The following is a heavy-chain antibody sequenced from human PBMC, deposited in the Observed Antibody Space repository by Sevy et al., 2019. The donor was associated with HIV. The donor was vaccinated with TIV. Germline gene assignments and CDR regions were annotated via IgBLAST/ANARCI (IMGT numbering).Heavy chain of an antibody. Sequence: GGSLRLSCVASGFTFSNYWMHWVRQAPGKGLVWVSRVSSDGSVTNYADFVKGRFTISRDNAKNTLYLQMNSLRGEDTSVVYCARALTGDYYYGMDVWGQGTTVTVSS. CDR1: GFTFSNYW. V-gene: IGHV3-74*01. D-gene: IGHD3-16*01. J-gene: IGHJ6*02. CDR2: VSSDGSVT. CDR3: ARALTGDYYYGMDV.